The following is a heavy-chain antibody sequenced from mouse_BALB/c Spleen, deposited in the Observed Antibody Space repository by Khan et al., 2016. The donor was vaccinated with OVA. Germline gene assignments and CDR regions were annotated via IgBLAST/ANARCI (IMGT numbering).Heavy chain of an antibody. CDR2: INTHSGVP. Sequence: QIQLVQSGPELKKPGETVRISCKASGYTFTTAGIQWVQKMPGKGLKWIGWINTHSGVPKYAEDFKGRFAFSLDISVNTAYLQITNLKNEDTATNVCAGGGAAYYRDDGGAMEYWGQGTAVTVSS. J-gene: IGHJ4*01. V-gene: IGHV9-4*02. CDR3: AGGGAAYYRDDGGAMEY. D-gene: IGHD2-12*01. CDR1: GYTFTTAG.